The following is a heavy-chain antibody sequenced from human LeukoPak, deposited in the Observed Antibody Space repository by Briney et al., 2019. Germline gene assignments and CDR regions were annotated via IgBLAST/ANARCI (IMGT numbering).Heavy chain of an antibody. CDR3: ARDVPVEMTVSGYFDF. J-gene: IGHJ4*02. CDR2: IIPIFGSP. D-gene: IGHD5-24*01. Sequence: SVKVSCKASGDTFSSYAISWVRQAPGQGLEWMGGIIPIFGSPNYAQWFQGRATITADKSTSTAYMELSSLTYEDTAVYYCARDVPVEMTVSGYFDFWGQGTLVTVSS. CDR1: GDTFSSYA. V-gene: IGHV1-69*06.